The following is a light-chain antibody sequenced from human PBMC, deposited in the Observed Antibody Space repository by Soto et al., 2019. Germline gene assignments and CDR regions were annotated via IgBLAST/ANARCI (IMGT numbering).Light chain of an antibody. V-gene: IGKV3-20*01. Sequence: EIVLTQSPGTLSLSPGERATLSCRARQSISSTYLVWYQQKPGQAPRLLIYGASSRATGIPDRFSGSGSGTDFTLTISRLEPEDFAVYYCQQYGSSPPMYTFGQGTKLEIK. CDR1: QSISSTY. J-gene: IGKJ2*01. CDR3: QQYGSSPPMYT. CDR2: GAS.